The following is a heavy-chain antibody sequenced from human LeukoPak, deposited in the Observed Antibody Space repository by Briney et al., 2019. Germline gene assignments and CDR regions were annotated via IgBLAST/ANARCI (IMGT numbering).Heavy chain of an antibody. CDR1: GYSISSGYY. D-gene: IGHD3-22*01. J-gene: IGHJ4*02. Sequence: PSETLSLTCTVSGYSISSGYYWGWIRQPPGKGLEWIGSIYHSGSTYYNPSLKSRVTISVDTSKNQFSLKLSSVTAADTAVYYCARDPGSVYYYDSSGYSYYFDYWGQGTLVTVSS. CDR3: ARDPGSVYYYDSSGYSYYFDY. V-gene: IGHV4-38-2*02. CDR2: IYHSGST.